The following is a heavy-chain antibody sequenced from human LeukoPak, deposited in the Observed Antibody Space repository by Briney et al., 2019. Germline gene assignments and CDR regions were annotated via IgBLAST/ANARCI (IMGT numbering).Heavy chain of an antibody. CDR1: GGSISSSSYY. D-gene: IGHD2-21*02. J-gene: IGHJ4*02. CDR3: ARGSGLLPTDY. CDR2: IYYSGST. Sequence: SETLSLTCTVSGGSISSSSYYWGWIRQPPGKGLEWIGSIYYSGSTYYNPSLKSRVTISVDTSKNQFSLKLSSVTAADTAVYYCARGSGLLPTDYWGQGTLVTVSS. V-gene: IGHV4-39*07.